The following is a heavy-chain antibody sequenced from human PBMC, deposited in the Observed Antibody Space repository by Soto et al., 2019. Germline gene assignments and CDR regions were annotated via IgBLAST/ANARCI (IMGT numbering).Heavy chain of an antibody. Sequence: QVQVVESGGGVVQPGRSLRLSCAASGFTFSSYGMHWXXXXPGKGLEWVAVISYHGNDKYYADSVKGRFTISRDNXXXXXXXXXXXXXXXXXXXXXXXXXXXHNTVTTCGSWGHGTLVTVSS. CDR3: XXXXXHNTVTTCGS. CDR1: GFTFSSYG. CDR2: ISYHGNDK. V-gene: IGHV3-30*03. J-gene: IGHJ5*01. D-gene: IGHD4-17*01.